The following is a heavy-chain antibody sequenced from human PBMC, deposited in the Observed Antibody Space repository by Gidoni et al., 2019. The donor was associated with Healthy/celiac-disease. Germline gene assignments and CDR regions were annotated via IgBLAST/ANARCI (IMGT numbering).Heavy chain of an antibody. V-gene: IGHV4-31*03. CDR1: GGSISSGGYY. CDR3: ARVGVCSGGSCSDY. CDR2: IYYSGST. D-gene: IGHD2-15*01. Sequence: QVQLQESGPGLVKPSQTLSLTCTLPGGSISSGGYYWSWIRQHPGKGLEWIGYIYYSGSTYYNPSLKSRVTISVDTSKNQFSLKLSSVTAADTAVYYCARVGVCSGGSCSDYWGQGTLVTVSS. J-gene: IGHJ4*02.